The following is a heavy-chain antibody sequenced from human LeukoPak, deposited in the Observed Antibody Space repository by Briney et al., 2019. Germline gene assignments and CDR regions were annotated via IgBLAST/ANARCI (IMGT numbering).Heavy chain of an antibody. CDR2: IGGSDGTT. CDR1: GFTFSSYA. D-gene: IGHD1/OR15-1a*01. Sequence: GGSLRLSCTASGFTFSSYAMSWVRQAPGKGLEWVSTIGGSDGTTYYADSVKGRFTISRDNSKNTLYLQMNTLRAEDTAVYYCAKVTSFWGQGALVTVSS. J-gene: IGHJ4*02. CDR3: AKVTSF. V-gene: IGHV3-23*01.